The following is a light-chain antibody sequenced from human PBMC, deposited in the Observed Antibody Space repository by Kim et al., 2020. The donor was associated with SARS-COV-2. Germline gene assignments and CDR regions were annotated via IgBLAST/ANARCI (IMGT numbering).Light chain of an antibody. CDR2: YDS. CDR3: QVWDSSSDHWV. CDR1: NIGSKS. J-gene: IGLJ3*02. V-gene: IGLV3-21*04. Sequence: SYELTQPPSVSVAPGKTARITCGGNNIGSKSVHWYQQKPGQAPVLVIYYDSDRPSGIPERFSGSNSGNPATLTISRVEAGDEADYYCQVWDSSSDHWVFG.